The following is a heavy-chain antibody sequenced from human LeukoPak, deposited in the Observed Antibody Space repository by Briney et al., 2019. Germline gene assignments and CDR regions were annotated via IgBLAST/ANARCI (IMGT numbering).Heavy chain of an antibody. J-gene: IGHJ5*02. CDR3: ARDRAATQDWVEFDP. V-gene: IGHV3-66*03. CDR2: ISGSGET. D-gene: IGHD6-25*01. Sequence: GGSLRLSCAVSGVSFSNYYMNWVRQAPGKGLEWVSLISGSGETFYSDSVKGRVTISIDDSKNTVYLQMNSLRVDDTAEYFCARDRAATQDWVEFDPWGQGTLVTVSS. CDR1: GVSFSNYY.